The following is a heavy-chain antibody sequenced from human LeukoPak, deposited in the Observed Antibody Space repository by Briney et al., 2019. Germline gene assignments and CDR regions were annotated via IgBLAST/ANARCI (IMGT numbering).Heavy chain of an antibody. V-gene: IGHV3-23*01. CDR2: ISGSGGST. CDR1: GFTFSSYA. D-gene: IGHD5-18*01. Sequence: PGGSLRLSCAASGFTFSSYAMSWVRQAPGKGLEWVSAISGSGGSTYYADSVKGRFTISRDNSKNTLYLQMNSLRAEDTAVYYCAKDRGYSYAETDAFDIWGQGTMVTVSS. CDR3: AKDRGYSYAETDAFDI. J-gene: IGHJ3*02.